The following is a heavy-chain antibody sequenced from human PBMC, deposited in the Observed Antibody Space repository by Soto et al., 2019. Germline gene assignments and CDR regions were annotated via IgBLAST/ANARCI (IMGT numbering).Heavy chain of an antibody. CDR3: ARERYDILTGSSYYYYGMDV. CDR1: GGSFSGYY. J-gene: IGHJ6*02. V-gene: IGHV4-34*01. D-gene: IGHD3-9*01. Sequence: SGTLSLTGALHGGSFSGYYWSGIRQPPGKGLAWIGEINHSGSTNYNPSLKSRVTVSVDTSKNQFSLKLSSVTAADTAVYYCARERYDILTGSSYYYYGMDVWGQGTTVTVS. CDR2: INHSGST.